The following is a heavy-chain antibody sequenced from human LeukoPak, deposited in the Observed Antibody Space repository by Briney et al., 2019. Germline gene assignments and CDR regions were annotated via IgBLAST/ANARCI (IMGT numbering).Heavy chain of an antibody. CDR3: ATFSTVVLSPYDGFDI. CDR2: IYHSGST. Sequence: PSETLSLTCAVSGGSISSTNWWNWVRQPPGKGLEWIGEIYHSGSTNYNPSLISRVTISVDKSKNQFSLKLTSVTAADTAMYYCATFSTVVLSPYDGFDIWGQGTMATVFS. J-gene: IGHJ3*02. V-gene: IGHV4-4*02. D-gene: IGHD2/OR15-2a*01. CDR1: GGSISSTNW.